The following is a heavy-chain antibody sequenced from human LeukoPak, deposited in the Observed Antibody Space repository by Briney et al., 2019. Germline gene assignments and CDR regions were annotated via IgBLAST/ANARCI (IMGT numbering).Heavy chain of an antibody. Sequence: SVKVSCKASGGTFSSYAISWVRQAPGQGLEWMGRIIPILGIANYAQKFQGRVTITADKSTSTAYMELSSLRSEDTAVYYCARDERSCSGGGCYSHFDYWGQGTLVTVSS. CDR3: ARDERSCSGGGCYSHFDY. CDR2: IIPILGIA. J-gene: IGHJ4*02. V-gene: IGHV1-69*04. D-gene: IGHD2-15*01. CDR1: GGTFSSYA.